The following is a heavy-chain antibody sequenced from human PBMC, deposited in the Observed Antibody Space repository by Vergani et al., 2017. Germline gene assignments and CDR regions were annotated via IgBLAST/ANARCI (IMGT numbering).Heavy chain of an antibody. CDR2: FDPEDGET. CDR3: ARWGAYCGGDCYRAWFDP. CDR1: GYTLTELS. D-gene: IGHD2-21*02. Sequence: QVQLVQSGAEVKKPGASVKVSCKVSGYTLTELSMHWVRQAPGKGLEWMGGFDPEDGETIYAQKFQGRVTMTEDTSTDTAYMELSSLRSEDTAVYYCARWGAYCGGDCYRAWFDPWGQGTLVTVSS. V-gene: IGHV1-24*01. J-gene: IGHJ5*02.